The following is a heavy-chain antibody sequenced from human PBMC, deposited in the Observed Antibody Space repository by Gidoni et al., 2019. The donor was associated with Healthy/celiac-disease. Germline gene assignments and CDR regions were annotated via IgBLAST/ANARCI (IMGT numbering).Heavy chain of an antibody. Sequence: EVQLVESGGGLVQPGRSLRLSCAASGFTFDDYAMHWVRQAPGKGLAWVSGISWNSGSIGYADSVKGRFTISRDNAKNSLYLQMNSLRAEDTALYYCAKDHPLSKSLDYWGQGTLVTVSS. CDR1: GFTFDDYA. CDR2: ISWNSGSI. V-gene: IGHV3-9*01. J-gene: IGHJ4*02. CDR3: AKDHPLSKSLDY. D-gene: IGHD4-4*01.